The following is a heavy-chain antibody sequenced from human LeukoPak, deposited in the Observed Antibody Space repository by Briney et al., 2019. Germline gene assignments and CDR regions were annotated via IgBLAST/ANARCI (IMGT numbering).Heavy chain of an antibody. D-gene: IGHD1-26*01. CDR3: ATGTSGSYYVGIVRPIDY. CDR1: VYTLTELP. J-gene: IGHJ4*02. CDR2: FDPDDGET. Sequence: ASVKVSCKVSVYTLTELPIHWVRQAPGKGLERMGGFDPDDGETVYAQMFQGRVTMTEDTSSDTASMELSSLRSEDTAVYYCATGTSGSYYVGIVRPIDYWGQGTLVTVSS. V-gene: IGHV1-24*01.